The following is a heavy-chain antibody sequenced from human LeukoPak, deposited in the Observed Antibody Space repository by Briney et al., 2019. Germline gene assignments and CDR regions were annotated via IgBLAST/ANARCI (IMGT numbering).Heavy chain of an antibody. V-gene: IGHV4-4*07. J-gene: IGHJ5*02. CDR1: GGSISSYY. Sequence: SETLSLTCTVSGGSISSYYWSWIRQPAGKGLEWIGRIYTSGSTNYNPSLKSRVTMSVDTSKNQFSPKLSSVTAADTAVYYCARVQWSVGWFDPWGQGTLVTVSS. CDR2: IYTSGST. CDR3: ARVQWSVGWFDP. D-gene: IGHD2-15*01.